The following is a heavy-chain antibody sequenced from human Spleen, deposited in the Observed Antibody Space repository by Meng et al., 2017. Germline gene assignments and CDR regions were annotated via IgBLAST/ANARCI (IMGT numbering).Heavy chain of an antibody. CDR1: GYIFTDYY. CDR2: INPDSGET. D-gene: IGHD3-3*01. CDR3: ARANVDGVAIDY. V-gene: IGHV1-2*04. J-gene: IGHJ4*02. Sequence: QVQLVQPGAEVKKPGSSMKVSCKASGYIFTDYYFHWVRQAPGQGLEWMGWINPDSGETRYAQKFQGWVTMTKDTSISTAYMDLSRLKSDDTAVYYCARANVDGVAIDYWGQGTLVTVSS.